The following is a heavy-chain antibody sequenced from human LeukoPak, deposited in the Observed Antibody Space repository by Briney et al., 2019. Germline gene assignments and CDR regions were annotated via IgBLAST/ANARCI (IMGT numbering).Heavy chain of an antibody. CDR2: IFYSGST. D-gene: IGHD6-6*01. CDR1: SGSISTSNYY. V-gene: IGHV4-39*07. Sequence: SETLSLTCTVSSGSISTSNYYWGWVRQPPGKALEWIGNIFYSGSTYYSPSLKSRVTISLDTSRNQFSLKLNSVTAADTAVYYCAREIAARPWFDYWGQGTLVTVSS. CDR3: AREIAARPWFDY. J-gene: IGHJ4*02.